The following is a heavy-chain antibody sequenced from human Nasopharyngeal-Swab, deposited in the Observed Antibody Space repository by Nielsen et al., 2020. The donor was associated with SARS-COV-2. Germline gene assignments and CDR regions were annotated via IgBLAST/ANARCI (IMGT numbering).Heavy chain of an antibody. CDR2: ISYDGSKK. CDR3: ARDQGSSWYTYYYYYGMDV. J-gene: IGHJ6*02. Sequence: GESLKIPCAASGFTFSSYAMHWVRQAPGKGLEWVAVISYDGSKKYYADSVKGRFTISRDNSKNTLYLQMNSLRAEDTAVYYCARDQGSSWYTYYYYYGMDVWGQGTTVTVSS. CDR1: GFTFSSYA. D-gene: IGHD6-13*01. V-gene: IGHV3-30-3*01.